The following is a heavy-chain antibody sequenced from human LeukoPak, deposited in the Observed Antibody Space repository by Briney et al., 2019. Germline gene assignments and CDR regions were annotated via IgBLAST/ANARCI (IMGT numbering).Heavy chain of an antibody. Sequence: PGGSLRLSCAASGFTFSSYAMSWVRQAPGKGLEWVGRSDSNLEPGTTAYDAPVKGRFTISRDDSKDTLFLQMNGLKAEDTAIYYCTVGVGDHWGQGTQVTVSS. J-gene: IGHJ4*02. CDR3: TVGVGDH. CDR2: SDSNLEPGTT. V-gene: IGHV3-15*04. CDR1: GFTFSSYA.